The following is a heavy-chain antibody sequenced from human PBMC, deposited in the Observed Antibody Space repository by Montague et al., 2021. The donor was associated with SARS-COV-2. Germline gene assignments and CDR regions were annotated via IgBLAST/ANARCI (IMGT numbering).Heavy chain of an antibody. Sequence: SLRLSCAASGLTFSNAWMSWVRLAPGKGLEWVGRIKSKTDGGAIDYAASVKGRFTISRDDSKNTLYLQMNSLKTEDTAVYYCSTGSRSAIEGATANWGQGTLVTVSS. V-gene: IGHV3-15*01. CDR2: IKSKTDGGAI. D-gene: IGHD1-26*01. CDR1: GLTFSNAW. CDR3: STGSRSAIEGATAN. J-gene: IGHJ4*02.